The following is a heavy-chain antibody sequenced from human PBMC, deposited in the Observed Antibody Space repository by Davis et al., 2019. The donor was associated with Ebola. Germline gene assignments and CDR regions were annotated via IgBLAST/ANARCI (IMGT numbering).Heavy chain of an antibody. CDR1: GFTLSSHW. J-gene: IGHJ4*02. CDR2: IWDDGSNK. D-gene: IGHD1-26*01. Sequence: GGSLRLSCAASGFTLSSHWMSWVRQAPGKGLQWVAVIWDDGSNKYYADSVKGRFTISRDNSKKTLYLQMNSLRAEDTAVYYCTVGATPRYFDYWGQGTLVTVSS. CDR3: TVGATPRYFDY. V-gene: IGHV3-33*08.